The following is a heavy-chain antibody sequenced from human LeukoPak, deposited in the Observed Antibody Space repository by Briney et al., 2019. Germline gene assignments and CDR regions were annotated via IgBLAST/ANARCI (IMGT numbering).Heavy chain of an antibody. D-gene: IGHD2-15*01. CDR3: TRDLNSGGSC. CDR2: IHSGGNT. J-gene: IGHJ4*02. V-gene: IGHV3-53*01. Sequence: GGSLRLSCAASGFTVSSNYMSWVRQAPGKGLEWVSVIHSGGNTYYADSVKGRFTISRDNSKNTMYLQMNSLRAEDTAVYYCTRDLNSGGSCWGQGTLVIVSS. CDR1: GFTVSSNY.